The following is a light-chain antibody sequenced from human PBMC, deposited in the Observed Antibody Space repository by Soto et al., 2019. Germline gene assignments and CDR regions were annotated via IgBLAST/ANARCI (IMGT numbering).Light chain of an antibody. CDR1: SSDVGGFNY. V-gene: IGLV2-14*03. CDR3: NSYTSSSTYV. CDR2: DVN. J-gene: IGLJ1*01. Sequence: QSVLTQPASVSGSPGQSITISCTGTSSDVGGFNYVSWYQQHPGKATKLMVYDVNKRPSGVSYRLSGSKSGNTAYLNISRLQAEDEADYYCNSYTSSSTYVFGTGTKVTVL.